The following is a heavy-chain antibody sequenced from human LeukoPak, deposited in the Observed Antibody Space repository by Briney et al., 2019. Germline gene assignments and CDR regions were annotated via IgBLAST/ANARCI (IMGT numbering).Heavy chain of an antibody. J-gene: IGHJ4*02. Sequence: GGSLRLSCAASGFTFSSYSKNWVRQAPGKGLEWVSSISSSSSYIYYADSVKGRFTISRDNAKNSLYLQMNSLRAEDTAVYYCARDFISTSQTFDYWGQGTLVTVSS. D-gene: IGHD2-2*01. CDR2: ISSSSSYI. CDR1: GFTFSSYS. CDR3: ARDFISTSQTFDY. V-gene: IGHV3-21*01.